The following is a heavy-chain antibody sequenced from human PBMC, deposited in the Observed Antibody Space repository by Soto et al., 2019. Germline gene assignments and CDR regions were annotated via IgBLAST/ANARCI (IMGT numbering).Heavy chain of an antibody. V-gene: IGHV2-5*02. CDR3: AHRVLRTVFGLVTTTAIYFDF. CDR1: GFSLTTSGVG. CDR2: FYWDDDK. D-gene: IGHD3-3*01. Sequence: QITLNESGPTVVRPTETLTLTCRFSGFSLTTSGVGVGWIRQSPGKAPEWLALFYWDDDKRYSASLKSRRTITKDTSKNQVVLTVSDLDPTDTATYYCAHRVLRTVFGLVTTTAIYFDFWGQGTPVAVSS. J-gene: IGHJ4*02.